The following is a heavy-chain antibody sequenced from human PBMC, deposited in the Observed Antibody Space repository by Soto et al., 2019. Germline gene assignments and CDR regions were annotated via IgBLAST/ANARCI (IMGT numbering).Heavy chain of an antibody. CDR3: ARGPSANWNYVYYYYGMDV. Sequence: PSETMSLTCTVSGGSISSGGYYLSWIRQHPGKGLEWIGYIYYSGSTYYNPSLKSRVTISVDTSKNQFSLKLSSVTAADTAVYYCARGPSANWNYVYYYYGMDVWGQGTTVTVSS. V-gene: IGHV4-31*03. CDR2: IYYSGST. CDR1: GGSISSGGYY. D-gene: IGHD1-7*01. J-gene: IGHJ6*02.